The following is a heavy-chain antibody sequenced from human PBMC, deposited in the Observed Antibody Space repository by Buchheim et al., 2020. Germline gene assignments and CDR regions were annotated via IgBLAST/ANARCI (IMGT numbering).Heavy chain of an antibody. CDR3: ARDYDFWSGYYYY. D-gene: IGHD3-3*01. CDR2: ISYDGSNK. Sequence: QVQLVESGGGVVQPGRSLRLSCAASGFTFSSYAMHWVRQAPGKGLEWVAVISYDGSNKYYADSVKGRLTISRDNSKNTLYLQMNSLRAEDTAVYYCARDYDFWSGYYYYWGQGTL. V-gene: IGHV3-30*04. J-gene: IGHJ4*02. CDR1: GFTFSSYA.